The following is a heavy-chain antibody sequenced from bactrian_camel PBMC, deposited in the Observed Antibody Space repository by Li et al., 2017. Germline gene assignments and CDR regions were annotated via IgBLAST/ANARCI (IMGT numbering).Heavy chain of an antibody. V-gene: IGHV3S9*01. D-gene: IGHD2*01. J-gene: IGHJ4*01. CDR2: IGDDGKA. Sequence: QVQLVESGGGSVQAGGSLRISCTAPGFSANSCAVGWYRNTGKGREWASTIGDDGKARYDESVTGRFTISRDDNKKIVYLQLTNLKTEDTGMYFCVKGINAAIPNLDTLSRGQGTQVTVS. CDR1: GFSANSCA.